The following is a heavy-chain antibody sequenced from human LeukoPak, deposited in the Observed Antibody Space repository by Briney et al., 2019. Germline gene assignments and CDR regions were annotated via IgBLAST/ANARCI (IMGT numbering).Heavy chain of an antibody. J-gene: IGHJ4*02. D-gene: IGHD5-18*01. CDR2: IKQDGSGK. Sequence: GGSLRLSCAASGFTFSSYWMSWVRQAPGKGLEWVANIKQDGSGKYYVDSVKGRFTIARDNAKNSLYLQMNSLRAEDTAVYYCAGGYSYGYYWGQGTLVTVSS. V-gene: IGHV3-7*04. CDR1: GFTFSSYW. CDR3: AGGYSYGYY.